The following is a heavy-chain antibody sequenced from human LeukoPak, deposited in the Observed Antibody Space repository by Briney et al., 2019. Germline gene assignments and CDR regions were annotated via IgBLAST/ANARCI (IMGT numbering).Heavy chain of an antibody. V-gene: IGHV3-7*01. CDR3: ARGSTYSSGWYTGFDY. Sequence: GGSLRLSCAASGFTFSTYWMSWVRQAPGKGLEWVANIKQDGNEKHYVDSLKGRFTISRDNAKNSLYLQMNSLRAEDTAVYYCARGSTYSSGWYTGFDYWGQGTLVTVSS. D-gene: IGHD6-19*01. CDR2: IKQDGNEK. CDR1: GFTFSTYW. J-gene: IGHJ4*02.